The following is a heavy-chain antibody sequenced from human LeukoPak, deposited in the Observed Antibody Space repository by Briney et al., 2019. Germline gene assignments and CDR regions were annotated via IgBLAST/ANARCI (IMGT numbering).Heavy chain of an antibody. CDR2: ISGSGGST. CDR1: GFTFSSYA. J-gene: IGHJ2*01. D-gene: IGHD3-10*01. V-gene: IGHV3-23*01. CDR3: AKAPGFGESPRFWYFDL. Sequence: GGSLRLSCAASGFTFSSYAMSWVRQAPGKGLEWVSAISGSGGSTYYADSVKGRFTISRDNSKNTLYLQMNSLRAEDTAVYYCAKAPGFGESPRFWYFDLWGRGTLVTVSS.